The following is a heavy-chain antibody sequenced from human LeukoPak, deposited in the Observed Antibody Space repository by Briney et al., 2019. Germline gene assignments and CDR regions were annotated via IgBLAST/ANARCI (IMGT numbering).Heavy chain of an antibody. CDR3: TTSGMKTSRYHY. V-gene: IGHV3-15*01. CDR1: AFSFGNAW. D-gene: IGHD2-2*01. CDR2: FKSKTDGGTT. Sequence: GGSSRLAWAVYAFSFGNAWIGCVRQPPGNLRGWVGRFKSKTDGGTTDYAAPVKGRFTISRDDSKNTLYLQMNSLKTEDTAVYYCTTSGMKTSRYHYWGQGTLVTVSS. J-gene: IGHJ4*02.